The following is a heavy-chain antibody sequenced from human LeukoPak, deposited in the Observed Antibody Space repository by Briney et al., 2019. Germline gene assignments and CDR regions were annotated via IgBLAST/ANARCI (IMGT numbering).Heavy chain of an antibody. D-gene: IGHD3-16*02. Sequence: SETLSLTCAVSGGSVSSGGYSWSWIRQPPGKGLEWIGYIYDSGSTYYNPSLKSRVTISLDRSKNQFSLKLTSVTAADTAVYYCARGEHGVYVWGSYRYSNVFDYWGQGTLVTVSS. CDR3: ARGEHGVYVWGSYRYSNVFDY. CDR1: GGSVSSGGYS. CDR2: IYDSGST. V-gene: IGHV4-30-2*01. J-gene: IGHJ4*02.